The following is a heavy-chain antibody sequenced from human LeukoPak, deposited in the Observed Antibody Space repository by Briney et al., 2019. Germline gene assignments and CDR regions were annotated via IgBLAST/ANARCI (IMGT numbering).Heavy chain of an antibody. V-gene: IGHV1-69*02. CDR3: ARQATSIVGATTNWFDP. Sequence: SVKVSCKASVGTFSSYTISWVRRAPGQGREGMGRIIPILGIAHYAQKFQGRVTITADKSASTAYMELSSLRSEDTAVYYCARQATSIVGATTNWFDPWGQGTLVTVSS. CDR1: VGTFSSYT. D-gene: IGHD1-26*01. CDR2: IIPILGIA. J-gene: IGHJ5*02.